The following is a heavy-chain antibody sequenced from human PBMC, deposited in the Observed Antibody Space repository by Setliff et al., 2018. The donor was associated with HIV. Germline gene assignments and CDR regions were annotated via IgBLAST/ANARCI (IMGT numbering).Heavy chain of an antibody. CDR1: GFSLGTTGMC. CDR2: IDWDDDT. Sequence: SGPTLVNPTQTLTLTCTVSGFSLGTTGMCVSWIRQPPGKALEWLARIDWDDDTHYNASLKTRLTVSKDTSKNQVALSLANMDPVDTATYYCARRVLTSSDYFDYWGQGALVTVSS. J-gene: IGHJ4*02. D-gene: IGHD3-3*01. CDR3: ARRVLTSSDYFDY. V-gene: IGHV2-70*11.